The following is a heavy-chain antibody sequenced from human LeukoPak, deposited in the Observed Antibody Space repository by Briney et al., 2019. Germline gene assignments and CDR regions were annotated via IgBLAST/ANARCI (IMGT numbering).Heavy chain of an antibody. CDR3: AKDGGSYRFDY. Sequence: GGSLRLSCAASGFTFSSYGMHWVRQAPGKGLEWVAVISYDGSNKYHADSVKGRFTISRDNSKNTLYLQMNSLRAEDTAVYYCAKDGGSYRFDYWGQGTLVTVSS. D-gene: IGHD1-26*01. CDR2: ISYDGSNK. J-gene: IGHJ4*02. CDR1: GFTFSSYG. V-gene: IGHV3-30*18.